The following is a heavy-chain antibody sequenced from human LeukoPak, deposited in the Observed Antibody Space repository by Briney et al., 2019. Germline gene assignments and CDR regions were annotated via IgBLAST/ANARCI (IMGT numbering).Heavy chain of an antibody. CDR3: ARRAYYDYVWGSYRQKQDYYFDY. V-gene: IGHV1-2*02. CDR1: GYTFTSYY. J-gene: IGHJ4*02. Sequence: GASVKVSCKASGYTFTSYYMHWVRQAPGQGLEWMGWINPNSGGTNYAQKFQGRVTMTRDTSISTAYMELSRLRSDDTAVYYCARRAYYDYVWGSYRQKQDYYFDYWGQGTLVTVSS. CDR2: INPNSGGT. D-gene: IGHD3-16*02.